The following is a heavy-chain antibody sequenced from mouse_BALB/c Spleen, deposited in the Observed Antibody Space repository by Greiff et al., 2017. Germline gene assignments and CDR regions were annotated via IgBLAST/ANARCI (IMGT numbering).Heavy chain of an antibody. Sequence: VNVVESGGGLVQPGGSLRLSCATSGFTFSDFYMEWVRQPPGKRLEWIAASRNKANDYTTEYSASVKGRFIVSRDTSQSILYLQMNALRAEDTAIYYCARDDGYYWYFDVWGAGTTVTVSS. CDR2: SRNKANDYTT. J-gene: IGHJ1*01. V-gene: IGHV7-1*02. CDR3: ARDDGYYWYFDV. D-gene: IGHD2-2*01. CDR1: GFTFSDFY.